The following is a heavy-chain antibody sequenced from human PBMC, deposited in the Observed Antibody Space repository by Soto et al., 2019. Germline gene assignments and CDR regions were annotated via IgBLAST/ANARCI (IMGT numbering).Heavy chain of an antibody. Sequence: GESLKISCKGSGYSFASHWVAWVRQMPEKGLEWIGTIYPGDSDTKYSPAFRGQVTISADTSVSTAYLQWRSLEATDSAIYYCARYSGSYWHYLNFWGQGTLVTVSS. V-gene: IGHV5-51*01. CDR1: GYSFASHW. CDR3: ARYSGSYWHYLNF. J-gene: IGHJ4*02. D-gene: IGHD1-26*01. CDR2: IYPGDSDT.